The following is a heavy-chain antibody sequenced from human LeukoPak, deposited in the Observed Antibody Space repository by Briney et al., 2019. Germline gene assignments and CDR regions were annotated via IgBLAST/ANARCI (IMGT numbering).Heavy chain of an antibody. CDR1: GFTFSSRW. J-gene: IGHJ4*02. Sequence: GGSLRLSCEASGFTFSSRWMSWVRQAPGKGLEWVANINRDGSEKNYVDSVTGRLTISRDNGKNSLYLQMNSLRAEDTAVYYCATYDFWSGYSLGYWGQGILVTVSS. V-gene: IGHV3-7*01. D-gene: IGHD3-3*01. CDR2: INRDGSEK. CDR3: ATYDFWSGYSLGY.